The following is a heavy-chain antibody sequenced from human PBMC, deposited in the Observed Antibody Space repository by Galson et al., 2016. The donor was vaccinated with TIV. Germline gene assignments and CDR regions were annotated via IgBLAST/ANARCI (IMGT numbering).Heavy chain of an antibody. V-gene: IGHV4-31*03. J-gene: IGHJ1*01. D-gene: IGHD1-26*01. CDR2: IYDSGST. CDR3: ARWAESGSYYDYFQH. CDR1: GGSISSGAYH. Sequence: TLSLTCNVSGGSISSGAYHWSWIRQHPGKALEWIGSIYDSGSTHYNPSLQSRATISVDTSQNHFSLKLTSVTAADTAVYYCARWAESGSYYDYFQHWGQGTLVTVS.